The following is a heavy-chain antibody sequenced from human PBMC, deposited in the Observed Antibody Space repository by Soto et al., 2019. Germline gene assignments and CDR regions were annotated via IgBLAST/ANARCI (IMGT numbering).Heavy chain of an antibody. CDR2: ISWDGEK. V-gene: IGHV2-5*02. D-gene: IGHD3-9*01. CDR3: APRRGDLLTGHYYFDY. CDR1: GFSLNTRGVG. J-gene: IGHJ4*02. Sequence: QITLKESGPPLVKPTQTLTLTCTFSGFSLNTRGVGVGWIRQPPGKALEWLALISWDGEKRYSPSLKSRLTITKDTSENQVVLTMTNMDPVDTATYYCAPRRGDLLTGHYYFDYWGQGTLVTVSS.